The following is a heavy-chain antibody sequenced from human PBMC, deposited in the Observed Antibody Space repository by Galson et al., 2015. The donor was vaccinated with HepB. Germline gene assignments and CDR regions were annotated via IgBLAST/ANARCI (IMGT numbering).Heavy chain of an antibody. CDR1: GYTFTGYY. CDR3: ARERYSYGYVETLGWFDP. CDR2: INPNSGGT. D-gene: IGHD5-18*01. Sequence: SVKVSCKASGYTFTGYYMHWVRQAPGQGLEWMGRINPNSGGTNYAQKFQGRVTMTRDTSISTAYMELSRLRSDDTAVYYCARERYSYGYVETLGWFDPWGQGTQVTVSS. V-gene: IGHV1-2*06. J-gene: IGHJ5*02.